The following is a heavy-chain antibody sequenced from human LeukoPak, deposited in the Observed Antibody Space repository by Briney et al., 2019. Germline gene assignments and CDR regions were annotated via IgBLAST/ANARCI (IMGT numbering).Heavy chain of an antibody. CDR2: IYYSGST. CDR3: VKNFDI. Sequence: SETLSLTCTVSGGSISSSSYYWGWIRQPPGKGLEWIGSIYYSGSTYFNPSLKSRVTISVDTSKNQFSLKLNSVTAADTAVYYCVKNFDIWGQGTMVTVSS. J-gene: IGHJ3*02. V-gene: IGHV4-39*01. CDR1: GGSISSSSYY.